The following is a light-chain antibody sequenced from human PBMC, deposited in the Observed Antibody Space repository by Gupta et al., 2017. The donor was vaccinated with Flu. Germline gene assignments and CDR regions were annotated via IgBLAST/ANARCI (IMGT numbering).Light chain of an antibody. Sequence: QSALTQPASVSGSPGQSITISCTGTSRDVGNYNYVSWYQQHPGKASKLMIYDVSNRPAGISNRFSGSKSGNTASLTISGRQAENEADYYCSSYTVSSSYLFGTGTKVSVL. CDR2: DVS. V-gene: IGLV2-14*03. CDR3: SSYTVSSSYL. J-gene: IGLJ1*01. CDR1: SRDVGNYNY.